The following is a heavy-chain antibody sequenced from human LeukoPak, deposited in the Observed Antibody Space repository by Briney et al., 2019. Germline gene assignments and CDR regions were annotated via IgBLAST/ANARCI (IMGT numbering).Heavy chain of an antibody. D-gene: IGHD5-18*01. CDR3: ARGSDTAMVDY. CDR1: GFTFSSYS. V-gene: IGHV3-21*01. J-gene: IGHJ4*02. CDR2: ISSSSSYI. Sequence: GGSLRLSCAASGFTFSSYSMNWVRQAPGKGLEWVSSISSSSSYIYYADSVKGRFTISRDNAKNSLCLQMNSLRAEDTAVYYCARGSDTAMVDYWGQGTLVTVSS.